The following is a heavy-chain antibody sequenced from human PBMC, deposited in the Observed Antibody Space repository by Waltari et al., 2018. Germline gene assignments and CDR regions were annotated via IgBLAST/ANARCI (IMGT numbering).Heavy chain of an antibody. CDR3: ATEPTAKMTTVTPFDY. CDR1: GYTLTELS. CDR2: FDPEDGET. V-gene: IGHV1-24*01. Sequence: QVQLVQSGAEVKKPGASVKVSCKVSGYTLTELSMHWVRQAPGKGREWMGGFDPEDGETIYAQKFQGRVTMTEDTSTDTAYMELSSLRSEDTAVYYCATEPTAKMTTVTPFDYWGQGTLVTVSS. D-gene: IGHD4-17*01. J-gene: IGHJ4*02.